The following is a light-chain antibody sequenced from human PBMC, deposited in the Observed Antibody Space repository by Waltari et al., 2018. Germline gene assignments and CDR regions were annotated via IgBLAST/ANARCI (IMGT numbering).Light chain of an antibody. Sequence: DIQMTQSPSSLSASVGDRVTNTCQASQDISSYLNWYQHKPGKAPKLLIYDASTLETGVPSRFSGSGSGTYFTFAISSLQPVDIATYYCQQYDNLPYTFGQGTKLEIK. CDR1: QDISSY. V-gene: IGKV1-33*01. CDR2: DAS. CDR3: QQYDNLPYT. J-gene: IGKJ2*01.